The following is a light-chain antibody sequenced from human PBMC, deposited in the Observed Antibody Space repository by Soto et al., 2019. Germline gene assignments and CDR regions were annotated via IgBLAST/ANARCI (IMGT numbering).Light chain of an antibody. CDR1: RSLVASDGNAY. CDR3: MQATQLRT. J-gene: IGKJ5*01. V-gene: IGKV2-24*01. CDR2: KVS. Sequence: EIVLTQTPLLSPVTLGQPASISCRSSRSLVASDGNAYLTWLHQRPGQPPRPLIYKVSQRLSGVPDRFSGSGAGTDFTLHISRVEAEDVGTYFCMQATQLRTFGQGTRLKIK.